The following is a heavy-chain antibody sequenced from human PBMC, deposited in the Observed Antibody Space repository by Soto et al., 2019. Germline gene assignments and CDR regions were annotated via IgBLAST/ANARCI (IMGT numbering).Heavy chain of an antibody. CDR1: GGSISSGGYS. Sequence: LSLTCAVSGGSISSGGYSWSWIRQPPGKGLEWMGSFFHSGRTNYNPSLKTRVTISVDTSKDQFSLKLKSATAADTAVYYCARHTGMIPPKKGFDMWGQGTMVTVSS. CDR2: FFHSGRT. D-gene: IGHD3-16*01. CDR3: ARHTGMIPPKKGFDM. J-gene: IGHJ3*02. V-gene: IGHV4-30-2*03.